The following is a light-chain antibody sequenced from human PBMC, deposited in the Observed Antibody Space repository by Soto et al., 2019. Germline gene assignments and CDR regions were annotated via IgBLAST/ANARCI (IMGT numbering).Light chain of an antibody. CDR1: QSISSY. CDR2: AAS. CDR3: QQYNNWPPIT. J-gene: IGKJ5*01. Sequence: DIQMTQSPSSLSASVGDRVTITCQASQSISSYLNWYQQKPGKAPKLLIYAASSLQSGVPSRFSGSGSGTDFTLTISSLQPEDFAVYYCQQYNNWPPITFGQGTRLEIK. V-gene: IGKV1-39*01.